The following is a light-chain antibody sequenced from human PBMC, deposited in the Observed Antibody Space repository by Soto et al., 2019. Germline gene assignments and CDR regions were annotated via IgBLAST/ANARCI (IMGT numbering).Light chain of an antibody. CDR1: SSDVGRYNY. J-gene: IGLJ1*01. V-gene: IGLV2-8*01. CDR3: NSYVGSNNYV. CDR2: EVT. Sequence: QSALSHPPSASGSPGHLVTISCIGTSSDVGRYNYVSWYQHHPGKAPKLIIYEVTKRPSGVPDRFSGSKSGNTASLTVSGLQADDEADYYCNSYVGSNNYVFGTGTKVTVL.